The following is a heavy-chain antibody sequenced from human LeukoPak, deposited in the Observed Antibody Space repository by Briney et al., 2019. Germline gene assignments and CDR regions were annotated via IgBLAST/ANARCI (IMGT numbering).Heavy chain of an antibody. Sequence: GASVKVSCKASGYTFTGYYMHWVRQAPGQGLEWMGWINPNSGGTNYAQKFQGRVTMTRDTSISTAYMELSRLRSDVTAVYYCARAGNHCSGGSCYRSGFDYWGQGTLVTVSS. V-gene: IGHV1-2*02. CDR2: INPNSGGT. J-gene: IGHJ4*02. CDR1: GYTFTGYY. D-gene: IGHD2-15*01. CDR3: ARAGNHCSGGSCYRSGFDY.